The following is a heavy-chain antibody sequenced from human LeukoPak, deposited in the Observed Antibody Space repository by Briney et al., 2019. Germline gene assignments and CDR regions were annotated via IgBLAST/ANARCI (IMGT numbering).Heavy chain of an antibody. J-gene: IGHJ6*02. D-gene: IGHD3-9*01. CDR3: ARYSDILTGYYIRYGMDV. CDR1: GGSISSYY. CDR2: IYYSGST. V-gene: IGHV4-59*01. Sequence: PSETLSLTCTVSGGSISSYYWSWIRQPPGKGLEWIGYIYYSGSTNYNPSLKSRVTISVDTSKNQFSLKLSSVTAADTAVYYCARYSDILTGYYIRYGMDVWGQGTTVTVSS.